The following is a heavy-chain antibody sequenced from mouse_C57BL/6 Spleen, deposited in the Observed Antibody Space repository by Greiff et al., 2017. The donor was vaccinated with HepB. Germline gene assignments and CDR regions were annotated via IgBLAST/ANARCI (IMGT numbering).Heavy chain of an antibody. V-gene: IGHV5-4*01. CDR2: ISDGGSYT. Sequence: EVKVVESGGGLVKPGGSLKLSCAASGFTFSSYAMSWVRQTPEKRLEWVATISDGGSYTYYPDNVKGRFTISRDNAKNNLYLQMSHLKSEDTAMYYCAREDLHYGSSLPFDYWGQGTTLTVSS. J-gene: IGHJ2*01. CDR1: GFTFSSYA. D-gene: IGHD1-1*01. CDR3: AREDLHYGSSLPFDY.